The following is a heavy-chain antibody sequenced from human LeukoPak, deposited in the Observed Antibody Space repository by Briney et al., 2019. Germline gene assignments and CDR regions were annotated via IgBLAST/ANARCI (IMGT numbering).Heavy chain of an antibody. J-gene: IGHJ5*02. V-gene: IGHV1-8*01. D-gene: IGHD6-19*01. CDR3: ARGLLADRGKRNWFDP. CDR1: ENTFTTYD. CDR2: MNPITGNT. Sequence: GASVKVSCKTSENTFTTYDFNWVSQAPGQGLEWMGWMNPITGNTGYAQSFQGRVTMTTNTSISTAYMELSSLRCEDTAVYHCARGLLADRGKRNWFDPWGQGTLVIVSS.